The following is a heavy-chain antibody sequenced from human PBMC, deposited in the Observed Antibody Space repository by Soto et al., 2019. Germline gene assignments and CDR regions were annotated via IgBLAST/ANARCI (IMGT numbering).Heavy chain of an antibody. CDR1: SDSVSHYF. CDR2: KYETGST. D-gene: IGHD6-13*01. V-gene: IGHV4-59*02. Sequence: SETLSLTCTVSSDSVSHYFWSWIRQAPGKGLEWIAFKYETGSTNYNPSLKGRVTISVXXXXXXIXLXVXXXTAAXTAVYYCARDSTTWFPYYGVDVWGQGTTVTVSS. CDR3: ARDSTTWFPYYGVDV. J-gene: IGHJ6*02.